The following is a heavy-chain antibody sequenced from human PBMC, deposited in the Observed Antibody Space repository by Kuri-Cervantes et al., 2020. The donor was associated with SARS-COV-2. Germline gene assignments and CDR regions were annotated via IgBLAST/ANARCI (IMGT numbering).Heavy chain of an antibody. J-gene: IGHJ4*02. CDR1: GFTFSSYA. CDR2: ISGSGGST. V-gene: IGHV3-23*01. Sequence: GESLKISCAASGFTFSSYAMSWVRQAPGKGLEWVSAISGSGGSTYYADSAKGRFTISRDNSKNTLYLQMNSLRAEDTAVYYCAKDRGYSSSWYTFVGSDYRGQGTLVTVSS. D-gene: IGHD6-13*01. CDR3: AKDRGYSSSWYTFVGSDY.